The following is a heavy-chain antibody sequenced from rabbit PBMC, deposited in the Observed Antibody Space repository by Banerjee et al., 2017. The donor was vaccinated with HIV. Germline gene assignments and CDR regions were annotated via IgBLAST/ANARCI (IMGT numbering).Heavy chain of an antibody. J-gene: IGHJ6*01. Sequence: QEQLEESGGDLVKPGASLTLTCTASGVSFSVSSYMCWVRQAPGKGLEWIACIDAGSSGFTYFASWAKGRFTCSKTSSTTVTLQMTSLTVADTTTYFCARDTGSSFSSYGMDLWGQGTLVTVS. CDR3: ARDTGSSFSSYGMDL. CDR1: GVSFSVSSY. D-gene: IGHD8-1*01. V-gene: IGHV1S45*01. CDR2: IDAGSSGFT.